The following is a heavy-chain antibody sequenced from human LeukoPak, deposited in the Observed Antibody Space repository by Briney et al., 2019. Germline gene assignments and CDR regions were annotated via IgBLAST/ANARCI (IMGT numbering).Heavy chain of an antibody. V-gene: IGHV3-30-3*01. D-gene: IGHD1-26*01. CDR2: ISYDGSNK. Sequence: GGSLRLYCAASGFTFSSYAMHWVSQATGKGLEWVAVISYDGSNKYYAESVKGRYTISRDNSKNTMYLQMNSLRAEDTAVYYCARDLGSESLWGQGTLVTVSS. CDR3: ARDLGSESL. J-gene: IGHJ4*02. CDR1: GFTFSSYA.